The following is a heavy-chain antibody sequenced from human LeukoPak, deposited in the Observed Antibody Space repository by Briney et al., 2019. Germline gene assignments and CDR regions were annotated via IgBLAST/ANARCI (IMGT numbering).Heavy chain of an antibody. CDR2: ISYDDGTNK. V-gene: IGHV3-30-3*01. Sequence: GGSLRLSCAASGFTFSTYPMHWVRQAPGKGLEWVAVISYDDGTNKYYADSVKGRFTISRDNSKNTLYLQMNSLRAEDTAVYYCARLDLGYGYFLEATKHDYWGQGTLVTVSS. CDR3: ARLDLGYGYFLEATKHDY. J-gene: IGHJ4*02. CDR1: GFTFSTYP. D-gene: IGHD5-18*01.